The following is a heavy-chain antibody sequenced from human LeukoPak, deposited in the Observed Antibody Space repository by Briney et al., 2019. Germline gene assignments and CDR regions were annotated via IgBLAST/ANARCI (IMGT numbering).Heavy chain of an antibody. J-gene: IGHJ4*02. CDR1: GFTVSSNY. CDR3: ARDPRHYYDSSGYYRD. CDR2: IYSGGST. D-gene: IGHD3-22*01. Sequence: GGSLRLSCTASGFTVSSNYMSWVRQAPGKGLEWVSVIYSGGSTYYADSVKGRFTTSRDNSKNTLYLQMNGLRAEDTAVYYCARDPRHYYDSSGYYRDWGQGTLVTVSS. V-gene: IGHV3-53*01.